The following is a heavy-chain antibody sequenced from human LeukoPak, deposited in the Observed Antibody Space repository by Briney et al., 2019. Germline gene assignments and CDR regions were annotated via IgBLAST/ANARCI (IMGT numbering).Heavy chain of an antibody. CDR3: ARGPGAGTLYYYYMDV. J-gene: IGHJ6*03. D-gene: IGHD1-7*01. V-gene: IGHV4-59*01. CDR1: GGSINNYY. CDR2: IYYSGST. Sequence: SETLSLTCTVPGGSINNYYWSWIRQPPGKGLEWIGYIYYSGSTNYNPSLKSRVTISVDTSKNQFSLKLSSVTAADTAVYYCARGPGAGTLYYYYMDVWGKGTTVTVSS.